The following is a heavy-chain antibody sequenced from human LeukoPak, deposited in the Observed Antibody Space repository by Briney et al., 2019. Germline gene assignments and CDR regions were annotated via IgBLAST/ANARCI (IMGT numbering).Heavy chain of an antibody. CDR3: ARARHSNWNYDNEFGGFDP. J-gene: IGHJ5*02. Sequence: GASVKVSCKASGYTFTSYDINWVRQATGQGLEWMGWMNPNSGNTGYAQKSQGRVTITRNTSISTAYMELSSLRSEDTAVYYCARARHSNWNYDNEFGGFDPWGQGTLVTVSS. CDR1: GYTFTSYD. CDR2: MNPNSGNT. D-gene: IGHD1-7*01. V-gene: IGHV1-8*03.